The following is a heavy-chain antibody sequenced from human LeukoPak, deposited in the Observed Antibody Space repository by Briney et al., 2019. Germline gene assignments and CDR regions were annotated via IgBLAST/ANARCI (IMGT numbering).Heavy chain of an antibody. D-gene: IGHD3-10*01. CDR3: AGIYGSGSYYMTNYYYYYYMDV. J-gene: IGHJ6*03. Sequence: ASVKVSCKASGYTFTSYGISWVRQAPGQGLEWMGWISAYNGNTNYAQKLQGRVTMTTDTSTSTAYMELRSLRSDDTAVYYCAGIYGSGSYYMTNYYYYYYMDVWGKGTTVTISS. CDR1: GYTFTSYG. CDR2: ISAYNGNT. V-gene: IGHV1-18*01.